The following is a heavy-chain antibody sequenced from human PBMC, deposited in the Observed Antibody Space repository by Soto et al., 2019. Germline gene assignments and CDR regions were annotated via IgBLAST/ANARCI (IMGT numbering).Heavy chain of an antibody. J-gene: IGHJ3*02. CDR2: IYPGDSDT. Sequence: GESLKISCKGSGYSFTSYWIGWVRQMPGKGLEWMGIIYPGDSDTRYSPSFQGQVTISADKSISTAYLQWSSLKASDTAMYYCARHKKDIVVVVAATLSGAFDIGGQGTMVTVSS. CDR3: ARHKKDIVVVVAATLSGAFDI. V-gene: IGHV5-51*01. D-gene: IGHD2-15*01. CDR1: GYSFTSYW.